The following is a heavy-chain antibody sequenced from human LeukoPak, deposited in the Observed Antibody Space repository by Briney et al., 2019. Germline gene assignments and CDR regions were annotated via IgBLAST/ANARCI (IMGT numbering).Heavy chain of an antibody. Sequence: GASVKVSCKASGGTFSSYAISWVRQAPGQGLEWMGGIIPIFGSANYAQKFQGGVTITADESTSTAYMELSSLRSADTAVYYCARDPYYYDSSGYYRHDAFDIWGQGTMVTVSS. V-gene: IGHV1-69*13. D-gene: IGHD3-22*01. CDR3: ARDPYYYDSSGYYRHDAFDI. CDR2: IIPIFGSA. J-gene: IGHJ3*02. CDR1: GGTFSSYA.